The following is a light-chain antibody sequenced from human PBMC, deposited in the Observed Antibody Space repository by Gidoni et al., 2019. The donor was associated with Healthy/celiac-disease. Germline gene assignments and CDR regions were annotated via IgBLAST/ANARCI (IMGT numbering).Light chain of an antibody. Sequence: EIVLTQSPATLSLSPGARATLSCRASQSVISYLAWYQQKPGQAPRLLIYDASNRATGSPARCSGSGSGTGFTLTISSLEPEDFVVYYCQQRSNWPPYTFXQXTKLEIK. CDR2: DAS. CDR1: QSVISY. V-gene: IGKV3-11*01. J-gene: IGKJ2*01. CDR3: QQRSNWPPYT.